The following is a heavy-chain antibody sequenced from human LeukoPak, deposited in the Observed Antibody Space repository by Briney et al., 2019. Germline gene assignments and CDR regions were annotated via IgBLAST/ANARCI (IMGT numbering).Heavy chain of an antibody. V-gene: IGHV3-7*01. Sequence: GGSLRLSCAASGFTFSKYWMSWVRQAPGKGLEWVANIKEDGSERYYVDSVKGRFTISRDNPKNSLYLQMNSLRVEDTAVYYCARVGSSWFAELSLFDYWGQGTLVTVSS. CDR2: IKEDGSER. J-gene: IGHJ4*02. CDR1: GFTFSKYW. CDR3: ARVGSSWFAELSLFDY. D-gene: IGHD3-10*01.